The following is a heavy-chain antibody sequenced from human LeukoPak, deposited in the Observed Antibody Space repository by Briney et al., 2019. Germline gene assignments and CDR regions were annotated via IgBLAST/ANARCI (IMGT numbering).Heavy chain of an antibody. V-gene: IGHV3-23*01. CDR2: ISGSGGST. J-gene: IGHJ3*02. CDR3: AKDRDDYVWGSYLGAFDI. CDR1: GFTFSSYA. D-gene: IGHD3-16*01. Sequence: GGSLRLSCAASGFTFSSYAMSWVRQAPGKGLEWVSAISGSGGSTYNADSVKGRFTISRDNSKNTLYLQMNSLRAEDTAVYYCAKDRDDYVWGSYLGAFDIWGQGTMVTVSS.